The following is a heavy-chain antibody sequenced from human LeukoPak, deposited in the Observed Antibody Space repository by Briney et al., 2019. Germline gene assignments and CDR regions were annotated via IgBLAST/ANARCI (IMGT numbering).Heavy chain of an antibody. CDR3: AREWGLESSGFYYAY. D-gene: IGHD3-22*01. Sequence: ASGKVSCKASGGTFSRFTISWVRQAPGQGFEWMGGVTPIFGTANFAQRFQGRVSITADESTSTAFMELSSLRFEDTAVYYCAREWGLESSGFYYAYWGQGTLVTVSS. CDR2: VTPIFGTA. J-gene: IGHJ4*02. CDR1: GGTFSRFT. V-gene: IGHV1-69*13.